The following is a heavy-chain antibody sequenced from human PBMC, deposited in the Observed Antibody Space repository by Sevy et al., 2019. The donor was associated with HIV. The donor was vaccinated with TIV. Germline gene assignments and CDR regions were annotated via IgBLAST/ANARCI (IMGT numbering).Heavy chain of an antibody. CDR2: ISAYNGNT. CDR1: GYTFTSYG. J-gene: IGHJ3*02. CDR3: ARVPIQLWLRVWGDGAFDI. Sequence: ASGKVSCKASGYTFTSYGISWVRQAPGQGLEWMGWISAYNGNTNYAQKLQGRVTMTTDTSRSTAYMELRSLRSDDTAVYYYARVPIQLWLRVWGDGAFDIWGQGTMVTVSS. D-gene: IGHD5-18*01. V-gene: IGHV1-18*01.